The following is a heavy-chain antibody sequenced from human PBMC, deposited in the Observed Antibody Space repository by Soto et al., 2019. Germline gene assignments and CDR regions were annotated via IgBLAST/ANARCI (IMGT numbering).Heavy chain of an antibody. V-gene: IGHV3-30*18. CDR3: AKGGPFTGGFDP. CDR1: GFSFSNHG. J-gene: IGHJ5*02. D-gene: IGHD3-16*01. CDR2: ISYDGNVK. Sequence: QVQLAESGGGVVQPGRSLRISCAASGFSFSNHGMQWVRQAPGKGLEWVAVISYDGNVKYYTDSVKGRFTISRDNSQSTLFLQMDSLRPEDAAVYYCAKGGPFTGGFDPWGQGTRVTVSA.